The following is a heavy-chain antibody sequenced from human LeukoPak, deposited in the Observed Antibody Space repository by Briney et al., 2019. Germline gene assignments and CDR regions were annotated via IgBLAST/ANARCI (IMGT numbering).Heavy chain of an antibody. J-gene: IGHJ6*03. CDR1: GGSFSGYY. V-gene: IGHV4-34*01. CDR3: ASSRGYTSGRWYYYMDG. D-gene: IGHD6-25*01. Sequence: SETLSLTCAVYGGSFSGYYWSWIRQPPGTGLEWIAEINNSGTTNYNPSLKGRVTISIDTSKNQFSLKLSTVTAADTAVYYCASSRGYTSGRWYYYMDGWGKGTTVTVCS. CDR2: INNSGTT.